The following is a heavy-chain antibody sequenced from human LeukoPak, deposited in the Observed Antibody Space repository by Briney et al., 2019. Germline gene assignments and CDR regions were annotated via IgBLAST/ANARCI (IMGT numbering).Heavy chain of an antibody. Sequence: SSETLSLTCTVSGGSISSSSYYWGWIRQPPGKGLEWIGSIYYSGSTYYNPSLKSRVTISVDTSKNQFSLKLSSVTAADTAVYYCARDMGILWFGELAWDYWGQGTLVTVSS. CDR3: ARDMGILWFGELAWDY. V-gene: IGHV4-39*07. CDR1: GGSISSSSYY. CDR2: IYYSGST. J-gene: IGHJ4*02. D-gene: IGHD3-10*01.